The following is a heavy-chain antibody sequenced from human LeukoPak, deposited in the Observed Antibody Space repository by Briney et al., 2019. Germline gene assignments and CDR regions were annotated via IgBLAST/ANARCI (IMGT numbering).Heavy chain of an antibody. CDR2: INPSGGST. Sequence: GASEKVSCKASGYTFTSYYMHWVRQAPGQGLEWMGIINPSGGSTSYAQKFQGRVTMTRDMSTSTVYMELSSLRSEDTAVYYCARDRTPESGFAYWGQGTLVTVSS. CDR3: ARDRTPESGFAY. J-gene: IGHJ4*02. D-gene: IGHD3-10*01. CDR1: GYTFTSYY. V-gene: IGHV1-46*01.